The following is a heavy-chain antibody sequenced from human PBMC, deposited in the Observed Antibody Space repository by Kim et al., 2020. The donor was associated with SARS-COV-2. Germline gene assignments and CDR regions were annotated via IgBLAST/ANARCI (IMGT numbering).Heavy chain of an antibody. D-gene: IGHD6-19*01. J-gene: IGHJ3*02. V-gene: IGHV4-39*01. Sequence: NPSLKSRVTISVDTSKNQFSLKLSSVTAADTAVYYCARPRIAVAANAFDIWGQGTMVTVSS. CDR3: ARPRIAVAANAFDI.